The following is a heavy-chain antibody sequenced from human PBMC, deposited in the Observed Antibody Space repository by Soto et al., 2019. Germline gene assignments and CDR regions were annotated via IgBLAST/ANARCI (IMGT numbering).Heavy chain of an antibody. D-gene: IGHD3-16*01. CDR1: GGTFRSYT. CDR3: ARGGDYSSMDV. J-gene: IGHJ6*03. V-gene: IGHV1-69*02. Sequence: SVKVSCKASGGTFRSYTISWVRQAPGQGLEWMGRIIPILGIANYAQKFQGRVTITADKSTSTAYMELSSLRSEDTAVYYCARGGDYSSMDVWGKGTTVTVSS. CDR2: IIPILGIA.